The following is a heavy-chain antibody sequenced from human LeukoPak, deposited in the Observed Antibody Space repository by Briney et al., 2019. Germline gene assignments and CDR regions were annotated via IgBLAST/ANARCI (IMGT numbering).Heavy chain of an antibody. CDR2: IYYSGST. D-gene: IGHD2-2*01. Sequence: SETLSLTCTVSGGSISSSSYYWGWIRQPPGKGLEWIGSIYYSGSTYYNPSLKSRVTISVDTSKNQFSLKLSSVTAADTAVYYCARGSAAMRGRAFDIWGQGTMVTVSS. J-gene: IGHJ3*02. CDR3: ARGSAAMRGRAFDI. CDR1: GGSISSSSYY. V-gene: IGHV4-39*07.